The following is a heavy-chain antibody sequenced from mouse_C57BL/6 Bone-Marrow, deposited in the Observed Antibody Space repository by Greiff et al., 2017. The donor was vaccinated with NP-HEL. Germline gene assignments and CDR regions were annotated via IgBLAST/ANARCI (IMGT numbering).Heavy chain of an antibody. Sequence: EVKLVESGGGLVKPGGSLKLSCAASGFTFSSYTMSWVRQTPEKRLEWVATISGGGGNTYYPDSVKGRFTISRDNAKNTLYLQMSSLRSEDTALYYCARLVTTYYAMDYWGQGTSVTVPS. J-gene: IGHJ4*01. V-gene: IGHV5-9*01. D-gene: IGHD2-2*01. CDR3: ARLVTTYYAMDY. CDR1: GFTFSSYT. CDR2: ISGGGGNT.